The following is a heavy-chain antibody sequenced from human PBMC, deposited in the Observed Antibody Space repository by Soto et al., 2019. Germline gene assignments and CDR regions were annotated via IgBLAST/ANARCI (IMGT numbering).Heavy chain of an antibody. CDR2: INYSGST. D-gene: IGHD4-17*01. CDR3: ARKDGDYYQFDY. J-gene: IGHJ4*02. CDR1: GASFSGYY. Sequence: SETLSRTCAVYGASFSGYYWSWIRQPPGKGLEWIGEINYSGSTNYNPSLKSRVTISVDTSKNQFSLKLSSVTAADTAVYYCARKDGDYYQFDYWGQGTLVTVSS. V-gene: IGHV4-34*01.